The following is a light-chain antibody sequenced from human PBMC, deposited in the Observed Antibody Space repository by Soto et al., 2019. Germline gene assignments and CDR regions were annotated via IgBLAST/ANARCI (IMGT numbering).Light chain of an antibody. J-gene: IGKJ4*01. V-gene: IGKV3-11*01. CDR1: QSVSSY. CDR2: DAS. Sequence: EIVLTQSPATLSLSPGERATLSCRASQSVSSYLAWYQQKPGQAPRLLIYDASNRATGIPARFSGSGSGTDFTLTISSLEPEDFAVYYCQQRSNSPAFFGGGTKVEIK. CDR3: QQRSNSPAF.